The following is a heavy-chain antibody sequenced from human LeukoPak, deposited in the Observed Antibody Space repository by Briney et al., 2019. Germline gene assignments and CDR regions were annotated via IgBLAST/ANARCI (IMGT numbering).Heavy chain of an antibody. V-gene: IGHV4-59*01. D-gene: IGHD6-13*01. Sequence: PSETLSLTCTVSGGSISSYYWSWIRQPPGKGLEWIGYIYYSGSTNYNPSLKSRVTISVDTSKNQFSLKLSSVTAADTAVYYCARDLAPYSSSWIFQHWGQGTLVTVSS. CDR2: IYYSGST. J-gene: IGHJ1*01. CDR3: ARDLAPYSSSWIFQH. CDR1: GGSISSYY.